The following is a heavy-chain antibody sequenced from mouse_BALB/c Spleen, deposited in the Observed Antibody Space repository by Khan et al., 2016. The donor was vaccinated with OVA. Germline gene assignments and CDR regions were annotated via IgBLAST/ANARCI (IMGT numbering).Heavy chain of an antibody. CDR1: GYSFTNYL. D-gene: IGHD2-12*01. Sequence: VQLKQSGTVLARPGSSVKMSCKTSGYSFTNYLIHWVKQRPGQGLEWIGDIYPGISETTYNQKFKDKAKLTADTSASTAYMELSSLTNEDFAVYYCTRGGYSSFAYWGQGTLVTVSA. CDR2: IYPGISET. V-gene: IGHV1-5*01. CDR3: TRGGYSSFAY. J-gene: IGHJ3*01.